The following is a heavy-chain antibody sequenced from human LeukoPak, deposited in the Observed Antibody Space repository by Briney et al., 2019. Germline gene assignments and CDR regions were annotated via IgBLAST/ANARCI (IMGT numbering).Heavy chain of an antibody. V-gene: IGHV3-64*01. J-gene: IGHJ4*02. CDR3: ARSYYYDSSDFDY. D-gene: IGHD3-22*01. Sequence: PGGSLRLSCAASGFTFSSYAMHWVRQAPGKGLEYVSAISSNGGSTYYANSVKGRFTISRDNSKNTLYLQMGSLRAEDMAVYYCARSYYYDSSDFDYWGQGTLVTVSS. CDR1: GFTFSSYA. CDR2: ISSNGGST.